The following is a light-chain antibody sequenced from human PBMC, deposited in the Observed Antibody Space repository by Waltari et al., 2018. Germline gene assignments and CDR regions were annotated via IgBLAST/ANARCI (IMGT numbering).Light chain of an antibody. CDR3: QQYNDWYS. V-gene: IGKV3-15*01. CDR1: QSVSSN. J-gene: IGKJ2*03. Sequence: DKVMTQSPATLSVSPGEVVPLSCRASQSVSSNVAWYQHRPGQAPRLLIYDASSRASGVPARFSGSGSGTEFTLTISGLQSEDGALYYCQQYNDWYSFGQGTKLEIK. CDR2: DAS.